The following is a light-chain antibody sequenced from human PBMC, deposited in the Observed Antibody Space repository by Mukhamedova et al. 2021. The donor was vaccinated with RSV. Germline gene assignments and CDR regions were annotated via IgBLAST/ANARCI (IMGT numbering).Light chain of an antibody. J-gene: IGLJ3*02. CDR3: SSYGGSNKGV. CDR1: SSDVGGYNY. CDR2: EVS. Sequence: GTSSDVGGYNYVSWYQQHPGKAPKLMIYEVSKRTSGVPDRFSGSKSGNTASLTVSGLQAEDEADYYCSSYGGSNKGVFGGGTKL. V-gene: IGLV2-8*01.